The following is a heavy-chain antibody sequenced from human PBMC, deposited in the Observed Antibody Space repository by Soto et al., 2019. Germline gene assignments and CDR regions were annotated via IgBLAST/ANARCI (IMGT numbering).Heavy chain of an antibody. D-gene: IGHD2-15*01. CDR1: GFTFSSYG. CDR2: IWYDGSNK. Sequence: PGGSLRLSCAASGFTFSSYGMHWVRQAPGKGLEWVAVIWYDGSNKYYADSVKGRFTISRDNSKNTLYLQMNSLRAEDTAVYYCARGRGYCSGGSCYRPGCYFDYWGQGPLVTVSS. J-gene: IGHJ4*02. V-gene: IGHV3-33*01. CDR3: ARGRGYCSGGSCYRPGCYFDY.